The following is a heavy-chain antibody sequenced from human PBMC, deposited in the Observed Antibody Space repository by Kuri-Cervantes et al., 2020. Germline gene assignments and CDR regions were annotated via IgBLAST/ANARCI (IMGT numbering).Heavy chain of an antibody. D-gene: IGHD2-21*02. Sequence: ASVKVSCKASGYTFTGYYIHWVRQAPGQGLEWMGWINPNSGGTNYAQKFQGRVTMTRDTSISTAYMELSRLRSDDTAVYYCARALAYCGGDCPSPGYFQHWGQGTLVTVSS. J-gene: IGHJ1*01. CDR2: INPNSGGT. CDR3: ARALAYCGGDCPSPGYFQH. CDR1: GYTFTGYY. V-gene: IGHV1-2*02.